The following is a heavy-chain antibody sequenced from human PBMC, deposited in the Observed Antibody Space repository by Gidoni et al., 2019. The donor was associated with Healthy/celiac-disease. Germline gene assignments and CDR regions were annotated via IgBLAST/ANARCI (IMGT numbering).Heavy chain of an antibody. V-gene: IGHV4-59*01. CDR1: GGSLSGSC. Sequence: LQESGLGLVQPSETLSRTGTGSGGSLSGSCCSWIRQPPGKGLEWIGYIYYSGSTNYNPPLKSRVTISVDTSKNQFSLKLSAVTAADTAVYYCARGKSSGSYSHFDYWGQGTLVTVSS. D-gene: IGHD1-26*01. J-gene: IGHJ4*02. CDR2: IYYSGST. CDR3: ARGKSSGSYSHFDY.